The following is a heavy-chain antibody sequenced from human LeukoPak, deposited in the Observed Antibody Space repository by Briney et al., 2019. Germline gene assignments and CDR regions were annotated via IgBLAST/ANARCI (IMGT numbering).Heavy chain of an antibody. CDR1: GFTVSSNY. Sequence: GGSLRLSCAASGFTVSSNYMSWVRQAPGKGLEWVSVIYSGGSTYYADSVKGRFTISRDNSKNTLYLQMNSLRAEDTAVYCCARAEQLLLDYWGQGTLVTVSS. CDR3: ARAEQLLLDY. D-gene: IGHD6-6*01. CDR2: IYSGGST. J-gene: IGHJ4*02. V-gene: IGHV3-66*02.